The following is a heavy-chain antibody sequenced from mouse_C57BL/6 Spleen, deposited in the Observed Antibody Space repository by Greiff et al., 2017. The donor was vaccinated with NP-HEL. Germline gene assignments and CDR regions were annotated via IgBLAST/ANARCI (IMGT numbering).Heavy chain of an antibody. CDR3: ARDFYYGSSYGYFDV. CDR1: GFTFSDYY. V-gene: IGHV5-12*01. Sequence: EVQLVESGGGLVQPGGSLKLSCAASGFTFSDYYMYWVRQTPEKRLEWVAYISNGGGSTYYPDTVKGRLTISRDNAKNTLYLQMSRLKSEDTAMYYCARDFYYGSSYGYFDVWGTGTTVTVSS. CDR2: ISNGGGST. D-gene: IGHD1-1*01. J-gene: IGHJ1*03.